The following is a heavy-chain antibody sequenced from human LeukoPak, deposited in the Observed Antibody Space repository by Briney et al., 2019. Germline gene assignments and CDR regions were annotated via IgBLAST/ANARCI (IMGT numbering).Heavy chain of an antibody. V-gene: IGHV3-66*04. CDR1: GFTVSSNY. CDR3: ARPSRIGYSSGLVLQH. Sequence: PGGSLRLSCTVSGFTVSSNYMSWVRQAPGKGLEWVSVIFTAGSTFYPDSVKGRINISRDNSKNTLYLQMNSLRAEDTAVYYCARPSRIGYSSGLVLQHWGQGPLVTVSA. D-gene: IGHD2-15*01. J-gene: IGHJ1*01. CDR2: IFTAGST.